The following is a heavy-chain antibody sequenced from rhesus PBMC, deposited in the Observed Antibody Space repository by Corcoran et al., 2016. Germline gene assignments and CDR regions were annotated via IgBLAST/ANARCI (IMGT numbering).Heavy chain of an antibody. CDR3: TRDIWTGYHPTDDAFDF. CDR1: GFTFSSYD. V-gene: IGHV3-136*01. Sequence: EVQLVESGGGLVQPGGSLRLSCAASGFTFSSYDMSWVRQAPGKGLEWVSYISYTGKTIYYADSVKGHFTISRDNAKNSLYLQMSGLRAEDTAVYYCTRDIWTGYHPTDDAFDFWGQGLRVTVSS. CDR2: ISYTGKTI. J-gene: IGHJ3*01. D-gene: IGHD3-3*01.